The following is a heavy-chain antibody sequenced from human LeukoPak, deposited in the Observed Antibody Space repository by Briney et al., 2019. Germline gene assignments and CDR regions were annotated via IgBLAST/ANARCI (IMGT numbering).Heavy chain of an antibody. J-gene: IGHJ4*02. CDR3: ARSTHRSDLFDY. V-gene: IGHV3-11*06. D-gene: IGHD3-3*01. CDR2: ISSSSSYT. CDR1: GLTFSDYY. Sequence: GGSLRLSCAASGLTFSDYYMSWIRQAPGKGLEWVSYISSSSSYTNYADSVKGRFTISRDNAKNSLYLQMNSLRAEDTAVYYCARSTHRSDLFDYWGQGTLVTVSS.